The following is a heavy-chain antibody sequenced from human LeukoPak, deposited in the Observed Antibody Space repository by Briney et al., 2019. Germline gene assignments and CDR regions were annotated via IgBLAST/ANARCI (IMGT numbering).Heavy chain of an antibody. J-gene: IGHJ4*02. CDR1: GGSINSYY. CDR3: ARENYDSYGYYYYFDY. CDR2: IYTSGST. Sequence: SETLPLTRTVSGGSINSYYWSWIRQPAGKGLEWLGRIYTSGSTNCNPSLKSRVTMSIDTSKNQFSLKLSSVTAADTAVYYCARENYDSYGYYYYFDYWGQGTLVTVSS. D-gene: IGHD3-22*01. V-gene: IGHV4-4*07.